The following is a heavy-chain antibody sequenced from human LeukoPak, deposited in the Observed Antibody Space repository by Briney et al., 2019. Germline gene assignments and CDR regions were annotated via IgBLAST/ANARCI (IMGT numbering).Heavy chain of an antibody. J-gene: IGHJ4*02. Sequence: PGGSLRLSCAASGFTFSSYATSWVRQAPGKGLEWVSVIYSGGSTYYADSVKGRFTISRDNSKNTLYLQMNSLRAEDTAVYYCASLSYGDYDFDYWGQGTLVTVSS. V-gene: IGHV3-66*01. D-gene: IGHD4-17*01. CDR3: ASLSYGDYDFDY. CDR1: GFTFSSYA. CDR2: IYSGGST.